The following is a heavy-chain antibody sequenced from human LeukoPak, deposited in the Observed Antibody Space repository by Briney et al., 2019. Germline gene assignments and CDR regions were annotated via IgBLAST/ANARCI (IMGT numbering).Heavy chain of an antibody. CDR2: ISGSGGST. Sequence: PGGSLRLSCAASGFTFSSYAMSWVRQASGKGLEWVSAISGSGGSTYYADSVKGRFTISRDNSKNTLYLQMNSLRAEDTAVYYCAKDRPYGSGSYYVYYYYGMDVWGQGTTVTVSS. V-gene: IGHV3-23*01. CDR1: GFTFSSYA. D-gene: IGHD3-10*01. CDR3: AKDRPYGSGSYYVYYYYGMDV. J-gene: IGHJ6*02.